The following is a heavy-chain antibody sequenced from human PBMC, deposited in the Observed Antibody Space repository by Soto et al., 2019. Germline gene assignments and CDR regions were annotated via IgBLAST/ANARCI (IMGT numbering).Heavy chain of an antibody. Sequence: GESLKISCKGSGYSFTSYWIGWVRQMPGKGLEWMGIIYPGDSDTRYSPSFQGQVTISADKSISTAYLQWSSLKASDTAMYYCARQETLDYGDYDQYNWFDPWGQGTLVTVSS. V-gene: IGHV5-51*01. CDR3: ARQETLDYGDYDQYNWFDP. CDR2: IYPGDSDT. CDR1: GYSFTSYW. D-gene: IGHD4-17*01. J-gene: IGHJ5*02.